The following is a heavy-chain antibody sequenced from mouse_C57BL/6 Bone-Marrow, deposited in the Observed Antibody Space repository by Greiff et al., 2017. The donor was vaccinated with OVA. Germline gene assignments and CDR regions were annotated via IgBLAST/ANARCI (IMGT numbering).Heavy chain of an antibody. J-gene: IGHJ4*01. V-gene: IGHV5-4*01. CDR1: GFTFSSYA. Sequence: EVNVVESGGGLVKPGGSLKLSCAASGFTFSSYAMSWVRQTPEKRLEWVATISDGGSYTYYPDNVKGRFTISRDNAKNNLYLQMSHLKSEDTAMYYCAREDYSNPYAMDYWGQGTSVTVSS. CDR3: AREDYSNPYAMDY. CDR2: ISDGGSYT. D-gene: IGHD2-5*01.